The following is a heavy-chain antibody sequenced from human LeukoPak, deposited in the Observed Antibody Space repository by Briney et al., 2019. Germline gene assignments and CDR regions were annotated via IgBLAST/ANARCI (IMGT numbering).Heavy chain of an antibody. CDR2: ISSSSSTI. D-gene: IGHD4/OR15-4a*01. Sequence: PGGSLGLSCAASGFTFSSYGMNWVRQAPGKGREWVSYISSSSSTIYYADSVKGRFTISRDNAKNSLYLQMNSLRAEDTAVYYCARFSVLRGMDVWGQGTTVTVSS. CDR3: ARFSVLRGMDV. V-gene: IGHV3-48*01. J-gene: IGHJ6*02. CDR1: GFTFSSYG.